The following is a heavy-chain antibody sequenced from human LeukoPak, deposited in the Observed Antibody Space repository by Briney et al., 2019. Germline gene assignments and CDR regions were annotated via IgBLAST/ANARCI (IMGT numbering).Heavy chain of an antibody. V-gene: IGHV1-46*01. CDR2: INPRGGST. Sequence: ASVKVSCKASGYTFTSYYMHWVRQAPGQGLEWMGIINPRGGSTSYAQKFQGRVTMTRDTSTSTVYMELSSLRSEDTAVYYCAREEMVRGANEVGGHWGQGTLVTVSS. CDR3: AREEMVRGANEVGGH. J-gene: IGHJ4*02. CDR1: GYTFTSYY. D-gene: IGHD3-10*01.